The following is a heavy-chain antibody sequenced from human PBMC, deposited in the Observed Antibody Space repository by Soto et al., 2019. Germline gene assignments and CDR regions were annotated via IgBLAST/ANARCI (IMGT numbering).Heavy chain of an antibody. Sequence: GGSLRLSCAASGFTFDDYAMHWVRQAPGKGLEWVSGISWNSGSIGYADSVKGRFTISRDNAKNSLYLQMNSLRAEDTALYYCAKDTGTDLYYGSGSHNDYWGQGTLVTVSS. CDR1: GFTFDDYA. CDR2: ISWNSGSI. D-gene: IGHD3-10*01. CDR3: AKDTGTDLYYGSGSHNDY. V-gene: IGHV3-9*01. J-gene: IGHJ4*02.